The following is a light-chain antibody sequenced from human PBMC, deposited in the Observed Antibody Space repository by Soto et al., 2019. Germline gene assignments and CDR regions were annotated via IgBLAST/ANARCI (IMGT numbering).Light chain of an antibody. CDR3: QQYYSTPT. V-gene: IGKV4-1*01. CDR2: WAS. CDR1: QSVLCSSSNKNY. J-gene: IGKJ1*01. Sequence: DIVMTQSPDSLAVSLGERATINCKSSQSVLCSSSNKNYLAWYQQKPGQPPKLLIYWASTRESGVPDRFSGSGSGTDFTLTISSLQAEDVAVYYCQQYYSTPTFGQGTKVEIK.